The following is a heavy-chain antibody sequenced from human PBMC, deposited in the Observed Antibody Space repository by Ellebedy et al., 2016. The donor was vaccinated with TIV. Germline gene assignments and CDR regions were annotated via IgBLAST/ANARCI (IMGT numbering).Heavy chain of an antibody. Sequence: AASVKVSCKAPGSGFSNFFIHWLRQAPGQTFEWIGWINPDNGDTTYSQRFQGRVTITRDTSATSIYMDLGSLTSEDSSVYFCARGPSHGAFDVWGQGTMVTVSS. J-gene: IGHJ3*01. D-gene: IGHD6-6*01. CDR1: GSGFSNFF. CDR2: INPDNGDT. CDR3: ARGPSHGAFDV. V-gene: IGHV1-3*01.